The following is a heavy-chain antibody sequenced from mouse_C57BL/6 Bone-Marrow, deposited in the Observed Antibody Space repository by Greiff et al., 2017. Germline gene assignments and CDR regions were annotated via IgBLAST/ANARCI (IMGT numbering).Heavy chain of an antibody. J-gene: IGHJ2*01. CDR2: ISSGGSYT. D-gene: IGHD2-2*01. V-gene: IGHV5-6*01. CDR1: GFTFSSYG. CDR3: ARGGMVKDYFDY. Sequence: EVQLMESGGDLVKPGGSLKLSCAASGFTFSSYGMSWVRQTPDKRLEWVATISSGGSYTYYPDSVKGRFTISRDNAKNTLYLQMSSLKSEDTAMYDCARGGMVKDYFDYWGQGTTLTVSS.